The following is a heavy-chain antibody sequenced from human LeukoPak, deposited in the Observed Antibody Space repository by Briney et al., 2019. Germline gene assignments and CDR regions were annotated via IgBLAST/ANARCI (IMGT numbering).Heavy chain of an antibody. CDR2: INPNSGNT. J-gene: IGHJ6*02. V-gene: IGHV1-8*01. CDR3: ARTRGYSGYDLTYYYYGMDV. CDR1: RYTFTNYD. D-gene: IGHD5-12*01. Sequence: ASVQVSRKASRYTFTNYDINGVRQATGQGREWMGWINPNSGNTGYAQKFQGRVTMTRNTSISTAYMELSSLRSEDTAVYYCARTRGYSGYDLTYYYYGMDVWGQGATVTVSS.